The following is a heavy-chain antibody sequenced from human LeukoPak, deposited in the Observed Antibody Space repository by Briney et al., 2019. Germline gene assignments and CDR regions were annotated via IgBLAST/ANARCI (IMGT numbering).Heavy chain of an antibody. V-gene: IGHV3-33*01. J-gene: IGHJ4*02. Sequence: GRSLRLSCAASGFSFSSYGMHWVRQAPGKGLEWVAVIWYDGTNKYYADSVKGRFTISRDNSKNTLYLQMNSLRAEDTAVYYCARDQRGFSYSKYYFDYWGQGTLVTVSS. CDR2: IWYDGTNK. CDR1: GFSFSSYG. CDR3: ARDQRGFSYSKYYFDY. D-gene: IGHD5-18*01.